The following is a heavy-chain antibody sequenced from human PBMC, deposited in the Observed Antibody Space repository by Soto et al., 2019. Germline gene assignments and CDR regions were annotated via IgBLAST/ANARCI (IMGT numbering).Heavy chain of an antibody. CDR3: AKLPGIAAAGTDYYYGMDV. CDR1: GFTFSSYA. D-gene: IGHD6-13*01. V-gene: IGHV3-23*01. J-gene: IGHJ6*02. Sequence: GGSLRLSCAASGFTFSSYAMSWVRQAPGKGLEWVSAISGSGGSTYYADSVKGRFTISRDNSKNTLYLQMNSLRAEDTAVYYCAKLPGIAAAGTDYYYGMDVWGQGTTVTVSS. CDR2: ISGSGGST.